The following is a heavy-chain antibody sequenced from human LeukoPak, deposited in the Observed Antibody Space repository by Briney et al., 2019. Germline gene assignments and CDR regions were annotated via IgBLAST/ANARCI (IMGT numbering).Heavy chain of an antibody. D-gene: IGHD6-6*01. CDR3: ARRTARQWDFDY. J-gene: IGHJ4*02. V-gene: IGHV4-34*01. Sequence: PETLSLSCAVSVGSFCGYYWSWIRQPPGKGVEWMGEINHSGSTNYNTPPKSRGTISVDTSKNQFSLKLSSVTAADTAVYYCARRTARQWDFDYWGQGTLVTVSS. CDR1: VGSFCGYY. CDR2: INHSGST.